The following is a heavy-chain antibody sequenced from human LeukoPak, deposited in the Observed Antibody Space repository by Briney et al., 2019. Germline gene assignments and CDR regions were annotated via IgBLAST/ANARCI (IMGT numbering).Heavy chain of an antibody. CDR2: LSNTGNI. D-gene: IGHD5-18*01. Sequence: GGSLRLSCAASGYTFSSYGMNWVRQAPGKGLEWLSYLSNTGNIHYAQSVKGRFTISRDNAKNSLYLQMDGLRAEDTAVYYCARRGDTPMIGDHWGQGILVTVAS. CDR1: GYTFSSYG. CDR3: ARRGDTPMIGDH. V-gene: IGHV3-48*01. J-gene: IGHJ4*02.